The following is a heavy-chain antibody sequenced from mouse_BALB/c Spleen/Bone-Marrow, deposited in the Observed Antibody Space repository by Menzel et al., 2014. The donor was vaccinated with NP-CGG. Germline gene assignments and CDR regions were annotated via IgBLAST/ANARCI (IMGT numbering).Heavy chain of an antibody. D-gene: IGHD1-2*01. CDR1: GFTFTDFY. J-gene: IGHJ2*01. CDR3: ARDVGRLLFDY. CDR2: IRNKANGYTT. Sequence: EVKLVESGGGLVQPGGSLRLSCEASGFTFTDFYMNWVRQPPGKALEWLGFIRNKANGYTTEYSASVKGRFAISRDNFQSILYLQMNTLRAEDSATYYCARDVGRLLFDYWGQGTTLTVSS. V-gene: IGHV7-3*02.